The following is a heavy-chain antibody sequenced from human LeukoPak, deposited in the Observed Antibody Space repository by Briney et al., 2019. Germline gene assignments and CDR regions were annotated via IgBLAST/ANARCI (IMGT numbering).Heavy chain of an antibody. Sequence: GSLRLSCAASGFTFSSYSMNWVRHAPGKGLEWVSSISSSSSYIYYADSVKGRFTISRDNAKNSLYLQMNSLTADDTAVYYCSRYYDFWSGPDYWGQGTLVTVSS. CDR3: SRYYDFWSGPDY. CDR1: GFTFSSYS. J-gene: IGHJ4*02. V-gene: IGHV3-21*04. CDR2: ISSSSSYI. D-gene: IGHD3-3*01.